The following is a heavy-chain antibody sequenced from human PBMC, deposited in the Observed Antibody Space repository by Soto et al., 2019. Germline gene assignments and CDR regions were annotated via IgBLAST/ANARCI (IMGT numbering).Heavy chain of an antibody. J-gene: IGHJ4*02. Sequence: PGGSLRLSCAASGFTFSSYAMHWVRQAPGKGLEWVAVISYDGSNKYYADSVKGRIAISRDNSKNTLYLQMNSLRAEDTAVYYCAREQPLDYWGQGTLVTVSS. D-gene: IGHD1-1*01. CDR3: AREQPLDY. CDR1: GFTFSSYA. V-gene: IGHV3-30*09. CDR2: ISYDGSNK.